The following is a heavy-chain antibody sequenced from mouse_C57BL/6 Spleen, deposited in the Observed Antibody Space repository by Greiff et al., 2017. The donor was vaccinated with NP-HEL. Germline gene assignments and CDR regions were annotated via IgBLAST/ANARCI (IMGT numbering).Heavy chain of an antibody. CDR2: ISSGSSTI. V-gene: IGHV5-17*01. CDR3: ARHGSSHAWFAY. J-gene: IGHJ3*01. Sequence: EVKLVESGGGLVKPGGSLKLSCAASGFTFSDYGMHWVRQAPEKGLEWVAYISSGSSTIYYADTVKGRFTISRDNAKNTLFLQMTSLRSEDTAMYYCARHGSSHAWFAYWGQGTLVTVSA. D-gene: IGHD1-1*01. CDR1: GFTFSDYG.